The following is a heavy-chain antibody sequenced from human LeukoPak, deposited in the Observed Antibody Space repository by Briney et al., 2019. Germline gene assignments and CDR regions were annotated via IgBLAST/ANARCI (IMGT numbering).Heavy chain of an antibody. Sequence: GGSLRLSCAASGFTFSSYAMSWARQAPGKGLEWVSAISGSGGSTYYADSVKGRFTISRDNSKNTLYLQMNSLRAEDTAVYYCAKDGIAAAGTGYFDYWGQGTLVTVSS. D-gene: IGHD6-13*01. CDR2: ISGSGGST. J-gene: IGHJ4*02. CDR3: AKDGIAAAGTGYFDY. CDR1: GFTFSSYA. V-gene: IGHV3-23*01.